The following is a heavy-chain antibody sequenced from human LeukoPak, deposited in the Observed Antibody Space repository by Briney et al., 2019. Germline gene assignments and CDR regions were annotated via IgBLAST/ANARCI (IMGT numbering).Heavy chain of an antibody. Sequence: GGSLRLSCAASGFTVSSNYMSWVRQAPGKGLEWVSVIYSGGSTYYADSVKGRISASRDDGVNSLFLQMEGLTVEDTAIYYCARRALGPIGAFDHWGQGALVTVSS. CDR2: IYSGGST. V-gene: IGHV3-53*01. CDR1: GFTVSSNY. J-gene: IGHJ4*02. CDR3: ARRALGPIGAFDH. D-gene: IGHD3-10*01.